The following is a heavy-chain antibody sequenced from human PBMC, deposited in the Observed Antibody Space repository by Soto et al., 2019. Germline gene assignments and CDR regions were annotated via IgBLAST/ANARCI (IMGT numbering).Heavy chain of an antibody. CDR3: VRDGTKTLRDWFDP. CDR1: GASISGFY. D-gene: IGHD1-1*01. CDR2: IYANGTT. Sequence: PSETLSLTCTVSGASISGFYWSRIRKSAGKGLEWIGRIYANGTTDYNPSLKSRVMMSVDTSKKQFSLKLRSVTAADTAVYYCVRDGTKTLRDWFDPWGQGISVTVSS. J-gene: IGHJ5*02. V-gene: IGHV4-4*07.